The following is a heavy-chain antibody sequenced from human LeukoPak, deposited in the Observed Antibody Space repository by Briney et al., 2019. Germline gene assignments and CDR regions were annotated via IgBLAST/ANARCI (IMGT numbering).Heavy chain of an antibody. CDR1: GFTFSSYG. D-gene: IGHD5-18*01. Sequence: PGGSLRLSFAASGFTFSSYGMHWVRQAPGKGLEWVAVISYDGSNKYYADSVKGRFTISRDNSKNTLYLQMNSLRAEDTAVYYCAKDLRGYSYGYMYFDYWGQGTLVTVSS. V-gene: IGHV3-30*18. CDR3: AKDLRGYSYGYMYFDY. J-gene: IGHJ4*02. CDR2: ISYDGSNK.